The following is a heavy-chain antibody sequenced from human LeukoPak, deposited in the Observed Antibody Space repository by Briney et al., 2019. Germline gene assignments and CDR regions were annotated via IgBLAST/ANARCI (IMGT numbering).Heavy chain of an antibody. Sequence: PGGSLRLSCAASGFKFINYWMSWVRQAPGKVLEWVANVKEDGTTKQYVDSVKGRFTISRDNAKNSLHLQMDSLRAEDTAVYYCVSQEVVPHWGQGTLVSVSS. J-gene: IGHJ4*02. CDR3: VSQEVVPH. CDR1: GFKFINYW. D-gene: IGHD2-15*01. V-gene: IGHV3-7*01. CDR2: VKEDGTTK.